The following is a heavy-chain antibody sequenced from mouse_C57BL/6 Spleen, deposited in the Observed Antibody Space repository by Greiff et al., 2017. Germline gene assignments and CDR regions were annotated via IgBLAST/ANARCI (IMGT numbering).Heavy chain of an antibody. D-gene: IGHD1-1*01. CDR3: ARDPFYYCSSPWCAY. V-gene: IGHV3-6*01. CDR2: ISYDGSN. CDR1: GYSITSGYY. J-gene: IGHJ3*01. Sequence: VQLKESGPGLVKPSQSLSLTCSVTGYSITSGYYWNWIRQFPGNKLEWMGYISYDGSNNYNPSLKNRISITRDTSKNQFFLQLKSVTTEDTATDSCARDPFYYCSSPWCAYGGQGTLVTVSA.